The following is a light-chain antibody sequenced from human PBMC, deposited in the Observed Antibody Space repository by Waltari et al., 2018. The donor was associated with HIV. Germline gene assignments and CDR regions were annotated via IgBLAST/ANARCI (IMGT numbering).Light chain of an antibody. Sequence: QSELTQPPSASGTPGQRVTIPCSGSSSNIGSYTVNWYQQLPGTAPKLLIYANHQRPSGVPDRFSGSPSDTSASLAIGGLQSEDEADYYCATWDASLSGPVFGGGTKLTVL. J-gene: IGLJ2*01. V-gene: IGLV1-44*01. CDR3: ATWDASLSGPV. CDR1: SSNIGSYT. CDR2: ANH.